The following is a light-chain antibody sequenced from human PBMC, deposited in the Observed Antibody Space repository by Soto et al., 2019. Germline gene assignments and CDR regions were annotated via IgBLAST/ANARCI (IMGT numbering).Light chain of an antibody. J-gene: IGKJ1*01. Sequence: EIVLTQSPGTLSLSPGERATLSCRASQSVSSSFLAWYQQNPGQAPRLLIYGASSRATGIPDRFSGSGSGTGFTLTISGLEPEDFAVYYCQQYGSSPWTFVQGTKVEIK. V-gene: IGKV3-20*01. CDR1: QSVSSSF. CDR3: QQYGSSPWT. CDR2: GAS.